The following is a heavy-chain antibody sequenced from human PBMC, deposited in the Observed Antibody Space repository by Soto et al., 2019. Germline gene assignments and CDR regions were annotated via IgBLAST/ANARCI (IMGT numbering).Heavy chain of an antibody. CDR3: ARDYSNYGDYYYYGMDV. D-gene: IGHD4-4*01. CDR2: ISSSSSYI. Sequence: NPGGSLRLSCAASGFTFGSYSMNWVRQAPGKGLEWVSSISSSSSYIYYADSVKGRFTISRDNAKNSLYLQMNSLRAEDTAVYYCARDYSNYGDYYYYGMDVWGQGTTVTVSS. J-gene: IGHJ6*02. V-gene: IGHV3-21*01. CDR1: GFTFGSYS.